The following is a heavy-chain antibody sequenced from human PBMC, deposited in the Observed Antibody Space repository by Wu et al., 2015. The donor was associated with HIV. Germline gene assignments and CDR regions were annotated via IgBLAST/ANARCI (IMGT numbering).Heavy chain of an antibody. CDR3: ASANPRRYCSSTSCPTEFDY. D-gene: IGHD2-2*01. V-gene: IGHV1-69*05. CDR2: VIPVIGTP. Sequence: QVQLVQSGAEVKKPGSPVKVSCKTSGGGFNSYAISWVRQAPGQGLEWMGGVIPVIGTPNYAQKFQGRVTLTSDESTTTAYMEVNNLTSEDTAVYYCASANPRRYCSSTSCPTEFDYWGQGTLVTVSS. CDR1: GGGFNSYA. J-gene: IGHJ4*02.